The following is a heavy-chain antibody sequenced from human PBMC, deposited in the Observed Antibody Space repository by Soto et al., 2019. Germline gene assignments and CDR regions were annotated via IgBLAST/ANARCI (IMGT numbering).Heavy chain of an antibody. Sequence: QVQLVESGGGVVQPGRSLRLSCAASGFTFSTYAMHWVRQAPGKGLEGVAVISYDGNKKYYADSVKGRFTISRDNSKSTLCLQMNSLRAEDTAVYYCARDSYGFDHWGQGTLVTVSS. V-gene: IGHV3-30-3*01. CDR1: GFTFSTYA. J-gene: IGHJ4*02. CDR3: ARDSYGFDH. CDR2: ISYDGNKK. D-gene: IGHD5-18*01.